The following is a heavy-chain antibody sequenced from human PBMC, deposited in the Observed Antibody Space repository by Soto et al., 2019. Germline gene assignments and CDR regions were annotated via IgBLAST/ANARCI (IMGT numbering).Heavy chain of an antibody. J-gene: IGHJ4*02. V-gene: IGHV4-59*12. CDR3: ARGEVRGLIATGLDY. D-gene: IGHD3-10*01. CDR1: GGSITSSY. Sequence: PSETLSLTCTVSGGSITSSYWSWIRRPPGKGLEWIAYIYDTGISGYTPSTSYNPSLKSRVTISLDTSKNQFSLRLTAVTAADTAVYYCARGEVRGLIATGLDYWGQGALVTVSS. CDR2: IYDTGISGYTPST.